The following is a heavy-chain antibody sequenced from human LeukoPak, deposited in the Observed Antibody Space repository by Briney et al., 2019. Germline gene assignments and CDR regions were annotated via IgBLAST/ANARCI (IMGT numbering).Heavy chain of an antibody. D-gene: IGHD3-22*01. CDR1: GFTFSSYR. Sequence: GGSLRLSCAASGFTFSSYRMSWVRQAPGKGLEWVSYISSSGSGSTIYYADSAKGRFTISRDNAKNSLYLQMNSLRAEDTAVYYCARYRAHYDTSGYFDYWGQGTLVTVSS. V-gene: IGHV3-48*04. CDR2: ISSSGSGSTI. J-gene: IGHJ4*02. CDR3: ARYRAHYDTSGYFDY.